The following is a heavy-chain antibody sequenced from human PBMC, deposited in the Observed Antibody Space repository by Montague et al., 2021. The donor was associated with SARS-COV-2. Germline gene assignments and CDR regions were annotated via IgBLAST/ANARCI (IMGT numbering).Heavy chain of an antibody. CDR2: INHSGST. CDR1: GGSFSGYY. J-gene: IGHJ4*02. V-gene: IGHV4-34*01. D-gene: IGHD1-26*01. CDR3: VEIVGAADY. Sequence: SETLSLTCAVYGGSFSGYYWSWIRQPPGKGLEWIGEINHSGSTNYNPSLKSRVTISVDTSKNQFSLELSSVTAADTAVYYCVEIVGAADYWGQGTLVTVSS.